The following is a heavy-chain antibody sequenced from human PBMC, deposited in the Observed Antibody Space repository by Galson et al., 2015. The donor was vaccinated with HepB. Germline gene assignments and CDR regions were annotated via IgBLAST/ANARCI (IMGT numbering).Heavy chain of an antibody. Sequence: SLRLSCAASGFTFSDYHMSWIRQAPGKGLEWVSYISSSSSYTSYADSVKGRFTISRDNAKNSLYLQMNSLRAEDTAVYYCARTYSSGWSGAFDIWGQGTMVTVSS. CDR3: ARTYSSGWSGAFDI. J-gene: IGHJ3*02. D-gene: IGHD6-19*01. CDR2: ISSSSSYT. CDR1: GFTFSDYH. V-gene: IGHV3-11*06.